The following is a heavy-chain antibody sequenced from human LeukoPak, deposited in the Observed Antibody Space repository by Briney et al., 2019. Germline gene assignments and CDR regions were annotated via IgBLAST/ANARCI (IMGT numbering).Heavy chain of an antibody. D-gene: IGHD5-12*01. V-gene: IGHV4-31*03. CDR1: GGCISSGGYY. CDR2: IYFSGST. Sequence: SETLSLTCTVSGGCISSGGYYWSWIRQHPGKGLEWIGYIYFSGSTYYNPSLKSRVTISVDTSKNQFSLKLSSVTAADTAVYYCAREVGGYDFGGWFDPWGQGTLVTVSS. J-gene: IGHJ5*02. CDR3: AREVGGYDFGGWFDP.